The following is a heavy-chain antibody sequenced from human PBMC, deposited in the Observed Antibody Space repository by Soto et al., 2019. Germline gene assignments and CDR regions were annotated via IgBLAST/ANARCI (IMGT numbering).Heavy chain of an antibody. V-gene: IGHV3-72*01. D-gene: IGHD1-26*01. CDR3: ARVGGVHPYYYYYMDV. J-gene: IGHJ6*03. CDR2: IRNKPTSYTT. CDR1: GFTFSDHY. Sequence: EVQLVESGGGLVQPGGSLRLSCAASGFTFSDHYMDWVRQAPGKGLEWVGRIRNKPTSYTTEYAASVKGRFTISRDDSKNALDLQMSSLKTEDTAVYYCARVGGVHPYYYYYMDVWGKGTTVTVSS.